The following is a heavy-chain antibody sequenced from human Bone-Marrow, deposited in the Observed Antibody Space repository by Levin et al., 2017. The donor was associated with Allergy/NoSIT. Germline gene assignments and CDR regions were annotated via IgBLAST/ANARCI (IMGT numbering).Heavy chain of an antibody. V-gene: IGHV3-33*01. CDR1: GFTFSSYG. Sequence: GESLKISCAASGFTFSSYGMHWVRQAPGKGLEWVAVIWYDGSNKYYADSVKGRFTISRDNSKNTLYLQMNSLRAEDTAVYYCARAPGIAAAGTNGNYYYYYYMDVWGKGTTVTVSS. CDR2: IWYDGSNK. J-gene: IGHJ6*03. D-gene: IGHD6-13*01. CDR3: ARAPGIAAAGTNGNYYYYYYMDV.